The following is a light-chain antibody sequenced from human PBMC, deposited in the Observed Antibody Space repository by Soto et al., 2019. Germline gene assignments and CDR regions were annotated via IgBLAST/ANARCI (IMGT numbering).Light chain of an antibody. CDR2: DAS. V-gene: IGKV3D-20*02. CDR3: QQRSNWPPIT. CDR1: QSVSSSN. J-gene: IGKJ5*01. Sequence: ELVLTQSPGTLSLSPGDRATLSCRASQSVSSSNLAWHQQKPGQAPRLLIYDASNRATGIPARFSGSGSGTGFTLTINSLEPEDSAVYYCQQRSNWPPITFGQGTRLEIK.